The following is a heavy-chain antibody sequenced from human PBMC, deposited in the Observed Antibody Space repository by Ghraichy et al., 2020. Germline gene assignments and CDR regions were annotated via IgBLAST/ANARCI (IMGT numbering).Heavy chain of an antibody. CDR1: GFSFRVHS. Sequence: LTCAASGFSFRVHSMNWVRQAPGKGLEWLASISTSEYTSYADSVKGRFTISRDDAKSSLYLQMSSLRAEDTAIYYCARDSRYCTAHDCRGDAFDVWGQGTMVTVSS. CDR3: ARDSRYCTAHDCRGDAFDV. J-gene: IGHJ3*01. V-gene: IGHV3-69-1*02. D-gene: IGHD2-8*02. CDR2: ISTSEYTS.